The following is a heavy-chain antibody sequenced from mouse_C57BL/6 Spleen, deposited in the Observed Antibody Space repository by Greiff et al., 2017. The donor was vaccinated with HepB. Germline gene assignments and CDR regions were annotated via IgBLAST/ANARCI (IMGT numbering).Heavy chain of an antibody. CDR1: GYAFSSSW. Sequence: QVQLKQSGPELVKPGASVKISCKASGYAFSSSWMNWVKQRPGKGLEWIGRIYPGDGDTNYNGKLKGKATLTADKSSSTAYMQLSSLTSEDSAVYFCARSDSKDYAMDYWGQGTSVTVSS. CDR3: ARSDSKDYAMDY. CDR2: IYPGDGDT. V-gene: IGHV1-82*01. J-gene: IGHJ4*01. D-gene: IGHD2-5*01.